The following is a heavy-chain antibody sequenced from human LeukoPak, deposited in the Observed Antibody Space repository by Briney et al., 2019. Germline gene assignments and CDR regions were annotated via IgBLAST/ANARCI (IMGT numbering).Heavy chain of an antibody. Sequence: GASVKVSCKASGGTFSSYAISWVRQAPGQGLEWMGGIIPIFGTANYAQKFQGRVTITADESTSTAYMELSSLRSEDTAVYYCARDIVVVPAEGYYYYYSMDVWGKGTTVTISS. CDR1: GGTFSSYA. CDR2: IIPIFGTA. J-gene: IGHJ6*03. CDR3: ARDIVVVPAEGYYYYYSMDV. D-gene: IGHD2-2*01. V-gene: IGHV1-69*13.